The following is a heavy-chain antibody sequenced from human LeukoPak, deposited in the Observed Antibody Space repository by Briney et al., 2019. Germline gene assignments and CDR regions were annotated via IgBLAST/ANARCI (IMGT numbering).Heavy chain of an antibody. CDR3: ARDPLSVTGTNERYDYYGFDV. V-gene: IGHV3-53*01. Sequence: GGSLRLSCAASGFTVSSYYMSWIRQAPGKGLEWLSIIYSGGSTYYADSVKGRFTISRDDSKNTLYLQMNSLRPEDTAVYYCARDPLSVTGTNERYDYYGFDVWGQGTTVTVSS. J-gene: IGHJ6*02. CDR1: GFTVSSYY. CDR2: IYSGGST. D-gene: IGHD6-19*01.